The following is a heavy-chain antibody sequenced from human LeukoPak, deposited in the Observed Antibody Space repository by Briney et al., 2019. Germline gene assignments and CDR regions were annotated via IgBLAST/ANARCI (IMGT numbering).Heavy chain of an antibody. CDR3: ARGWNYALLFDN. D-gene: IGHD1-7*01. V-gene: IGHV3-7*01. Sequence: GGSLSLSCAASGFIFSDYWMTWVRQAPGKGLEWVAHIKQDGGEKYFVDSVKGRFTISRDNAKNLVYLQMSSLRAEDTAVYYCARGWNYALLFDNWGQGTLVTVST. J-gene: IGHJ4*02. CDR2: IKQDGGEK. CDR1: GFIFSDYW.